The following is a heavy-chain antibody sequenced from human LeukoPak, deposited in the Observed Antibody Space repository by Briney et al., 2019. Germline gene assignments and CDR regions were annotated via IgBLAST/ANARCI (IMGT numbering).Heavy chain of an antibody. CDR3: ASGDRVTVPRGGNIGYFDY. J-gene: IGHJ4*02. CDR2: INPNSGGT. CDR1: GYSFSGYY. V-gene: IGHV1-2*02. D-gene: IGHD3-10*01. Sequence: ASVNVSCKASGYSFSGYYIHWVRQAPGQGLQWMGWINPNSGGTAYSTNFQGRGTMTRDTSISTAYIELSRLRSDDAAVYYCASGDRVTVPRGGNIGYFDYWGQGTLVTVSS.